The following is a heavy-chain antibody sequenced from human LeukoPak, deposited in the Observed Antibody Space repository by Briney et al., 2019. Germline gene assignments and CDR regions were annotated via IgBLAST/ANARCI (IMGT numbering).Heavy chain of an antibody. J-gene: IGHJ4*02. CDR3: ARSLSDGDPFDS. CDR2: SRSKLYGGTV. Sequence: PGGSLRLSCSASGYTFGVYAMNWFRQAPGEGLEWVGFSRSKLYGGTVEYAASARGRFMISRDDSKGIAYLQMNSLKAEDTAVYYCARSLSDGDPFDSWGQGTLVTVSS. D-gene: IGHD4-17*01. CDR1: GYTFGVYA. V-gene: IGHV3-49*03.